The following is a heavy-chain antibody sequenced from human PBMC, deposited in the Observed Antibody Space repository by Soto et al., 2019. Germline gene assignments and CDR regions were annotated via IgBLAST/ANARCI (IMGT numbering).Heavy chain of an antibody. Sequence: SETLSLTCTVSGGSITSSKYYWSWIRQPPGKGLEWIGCIYYTGSTYYNPSLKSRVTISADTSQNQFSLDLTSVTATDTAVYFCARHPGYCSGGSCNGQYTLDVWGQGTTVTVSS. CDR1: GGSITSSKYY. D-gene: IGHD2-15*01. J-gene: IGHJ6*02. CDR2: IYYTGST. V-gene: IGHV4-39*01. CDR3: ARHPGYCSGGSCNGQYTLDV.